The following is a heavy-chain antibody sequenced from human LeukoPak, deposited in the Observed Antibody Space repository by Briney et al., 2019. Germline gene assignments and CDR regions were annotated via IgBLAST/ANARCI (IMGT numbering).Heavy chain of an antibody. J-gene: IGHJ4*02. CDR2: IIPILGIA. CDR3: AREAVPAAEVYFDY. D-gene: IGHD2-2*01. CDR1: GGTFSSYA. Sequence: GASVKVSCKASGGTFSSYAISWVRQAPGQGLEWMGRIIPILGIANYAQKFQGRVTITADKSTSTAYMELSSLRSEDTAVYYCAREAVPAAEVYFDYWGQGTLVTVSS. V-gene: IGHV1-69*04.